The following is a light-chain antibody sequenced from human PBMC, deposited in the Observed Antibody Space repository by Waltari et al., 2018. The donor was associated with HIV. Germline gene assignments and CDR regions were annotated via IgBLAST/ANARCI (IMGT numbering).Light chain of an antibody. Sequence: SYELTQTPSVSVSPGQTARIPCSGDALPSQYGYWYQHRPGQAPVWVMYKDKESLSRIPARFSVSSSGTTVTFIISGVQAEDESDYFCQSADNTGGNWVFGGGTKLTVL. J-gene: IGLJ3*02. V-gene: IGLV3-25*03. CDR2: KDK. CDR1: ALPSQY. CDR3: QSADNTGGNWV.